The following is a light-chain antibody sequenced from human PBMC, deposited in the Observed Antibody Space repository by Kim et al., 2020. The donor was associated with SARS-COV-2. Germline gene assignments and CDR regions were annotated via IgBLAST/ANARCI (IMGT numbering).Light chain of an antibody. Sequence: QSALTQPASVSGSPGQSITISCTGTSSDVGSYNLVSWYQQHPGKAPKLMIYEVSKRPSGVSNRFSGSKSGNKASLTISGLQAEDEADYYCCSYAGSSTSYVVFGGGTQLTVL. V-gene: IGLV2-23*02. J-gene: IGLJ2*01. CDR3: CSYAGSSTSYVV. CDR1: SSDVGSYNL. CDR2: EVS.